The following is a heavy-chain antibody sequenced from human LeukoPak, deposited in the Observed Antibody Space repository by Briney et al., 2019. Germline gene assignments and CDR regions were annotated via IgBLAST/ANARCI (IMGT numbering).Heavy chain of an antibody. D-gene: IGHD3-22*01. J-gene: IGHJ4*02. CDR2: ISAYNGNT. CDR1: GYTFTSYG. Sequence: ASVKVSCKXSGYTFTSYGISWVRQAPGQGLEWMGWISAYNGNTNYAQKLQGRVTMTTDTSTSTAYMELRSLRSDDTAVYYCARDSEGDYYDSSGYYAPQSYWGQGTLVTVSS. CDR3: ARDSEGDYYDSSGYYAPQSY. V-gene: IGHV1-18*01.